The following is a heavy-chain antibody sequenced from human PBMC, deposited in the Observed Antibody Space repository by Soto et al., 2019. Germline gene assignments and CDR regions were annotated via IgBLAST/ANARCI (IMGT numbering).Heavy chain of an antibody. CDR1: GGSISSGGYY. D-gene: IGHD6-6*01. Sequence: PSETLSLTCTVSGGSISSGGYYWSWIRQHPGKGLEWIGYIYYSGSTYYNPSLKSRVTISVDTSKNQFSLKLSSVTAADTAVYYCARDRPLRETPYYYYGMDVWGQGTTVTVSS. V-gene: IGHV4-31*03. J-gene: IGHJ6*02. CDR3: ARDRPLRETPYYYYGMDV. CDR2: IYYSGST.